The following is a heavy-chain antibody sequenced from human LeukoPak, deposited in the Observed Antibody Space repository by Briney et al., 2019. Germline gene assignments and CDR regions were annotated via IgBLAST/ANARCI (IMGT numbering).Heavy chain of an antibody. CDR1: GFTFSRDW. CDR2: ISDDGSIT. Sequence: GGSLRLSCAASGFTFSRDWMHWVRQAPGKGLVWVSRISDDGSITTYADSVQGRFTISRDNAKSTVFLQMNSLRVEDTAVYFCARRYYEYNVHDRHFDFWGQGILVTVSS. D-gene: IGHD3-22*01. V-gene: IGHV3-74*03. CDR3: ARRYYEYNVHDRHFDF. J-gene: IGHJ4*02.